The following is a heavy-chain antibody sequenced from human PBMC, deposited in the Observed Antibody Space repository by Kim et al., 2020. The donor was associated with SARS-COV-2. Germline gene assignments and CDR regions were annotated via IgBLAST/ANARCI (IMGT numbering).Heavy chain of an antibody. CDR1: GYTFTGYY. Sequence: ASVKVSCKASGYTFTGYYMHWVRQAPGQGLEWMGWINPNSGGTNYAQKFQGWVTMARDTSISTAYMELSRLRSDDTAVYYCARERSEVSGSYSYGMDVWGQGTTVTVS. CDR3: ARERSEVSGSYSYGMDV. D-gene: IGHD1-26*01. CDR2: INPNSGGT. V-gene: IGHV1-2*04. J-gene: IGHJ6*02.